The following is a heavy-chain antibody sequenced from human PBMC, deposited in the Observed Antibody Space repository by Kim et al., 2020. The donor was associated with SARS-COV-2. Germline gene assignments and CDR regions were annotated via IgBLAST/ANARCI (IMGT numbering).Heavy chain of an antibody. V-gene: IGHV1-46*01. CDR2: INPFGGST. Sequence: ASVKVSCKASGYSFTSYYMHWVRQAPGQGLEWMGIINPFGGSTSYAQKFQGRVTMTRDTSTSTVYMELNSLRSEDTAVYYCARYPGGSYRFLDYWGQGTLVTVSS. D-gene: IGHD1-26*01. CDR3: ARYPGGSYRFLDY. CDR1: GYSFTSYY. J-gene: IGHJ4*02.